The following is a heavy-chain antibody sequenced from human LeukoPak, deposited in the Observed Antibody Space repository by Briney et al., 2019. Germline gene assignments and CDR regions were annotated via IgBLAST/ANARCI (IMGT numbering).Heavy chain of an antibody. Sequence: PSETLSLTCAVYGGSFSGYYWTWIRQPPGKGLEWIGEINHSGSTHYNPSLKNRVTISVDTSKNQFSLKVSSVTAADTAVYYCARVGCSSSSCNVSYYYHYYYMDVWGKGTTVTVSS. CDR3: ARVGCSSSSCNVSYYYHYYYMDV. D-gene: IGHD2-2*01. CDR2: INHSGST. CDR1: GGSFSGYY. V-gene: IGHV4-34*01. J-gene: IGHJ6*03.